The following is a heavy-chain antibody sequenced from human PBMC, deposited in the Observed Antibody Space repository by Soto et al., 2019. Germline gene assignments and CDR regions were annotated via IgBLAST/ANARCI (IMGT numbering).Heavy chain of an antibody. Sequence: PGGSLRLSCEASGFTLRNYAMTWVRQAPGKGLEWVSLISANDVGTYYAESVKTRFTISTDQSRNTVYLQMDSLRADDTAIYYCAKAKKDYSWDNRHPFDYWGQGTLVTAPQ. D-gene: IGHD2-15*01. CDR2: ISANDVGT. CDR3: AKAKKDYSWDNRHPFDY. J-gene: IGHJ4*02. CDR1: GFTLRNYA. V-gene: IGHV3-23*01.